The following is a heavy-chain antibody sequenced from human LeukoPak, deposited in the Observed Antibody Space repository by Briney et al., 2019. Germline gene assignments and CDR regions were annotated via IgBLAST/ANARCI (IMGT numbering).Heavy chain of an antibody. V-gene: IGHV4-39*01. CDR2: IYYSGST. Sequence: SETLSLTCTVSGGSISSSSYYWGWIRQPPGKGLEWIGSIYYSGSTYYNPSLKSRVTISVDTSKNQFSLKLSSVTAADTAVYYCARHDGDYPYYFDYWGQGTLVTVSS. D-gene: IGHD4-17*01. CDR3: ARHDGDYPYYFDY. CDR1: GGSISSSSYY. J-gene: IGHJ4*02.